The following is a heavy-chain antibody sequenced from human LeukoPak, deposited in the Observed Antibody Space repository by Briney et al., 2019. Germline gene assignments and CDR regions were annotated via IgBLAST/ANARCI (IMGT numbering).Heavy chain of an antibody. J-gene: IGHJ3*02. D-gene: IGHD3-22*01. Sequence: GGSLRLSCAASGFTFSSYSMNWVRQAPGKGLEWVSSISSSSSYIYYADSVKGRFTISRDNAKNSLYLQMNSLRAEDTAVYYCARDLSYYDSSGPSDIWGQGTMVTVSS. CDR1: GFTFSSYS. V-gene: IGHV3-21*01. CDR2: ISSSSSYI. CDR3: ARDLSYYDSSGPSDI.